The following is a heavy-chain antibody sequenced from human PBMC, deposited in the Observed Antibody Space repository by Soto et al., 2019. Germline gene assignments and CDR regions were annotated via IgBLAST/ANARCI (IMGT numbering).Heavy chain of an antibody. J-gene: IGHJ4*02. CDR3: ARESTITHFDH. CDR1: GFPFADYP. CDR2: IRRQEHGGTT. D-gene: IGHD5-12*01. V-gene: IGHV3-49*04. Sequence: SLRLSCTGSGFPFADYPISWVRQAPGKGLEWLRFIRRQEHGGTTAYSASVEVSFTISRDDSRGIAFLQMNSLRAEDTAIYYCARESTITHFDHWGQGTLVTVSS.